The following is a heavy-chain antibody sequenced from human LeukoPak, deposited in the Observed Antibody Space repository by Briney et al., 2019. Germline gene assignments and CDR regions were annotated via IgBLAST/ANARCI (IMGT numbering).Heavy chain of an antibody. Sequence: GASVKVSCKASGGTFSSHTISWVRQAPGQGLGWMGRIIPILGIANYAQKFQGRVTITADKSTSTAYMELSSLRSEDTAVYYCARIDSGSYYDLASDYWGQGTLVTVSS. CDR2: IIPILGIA. D-gene: IGHD1-26*01. V-gene: IGHV1-69*02. CDR1: GGTFSSHT. CDR3: ARIDSGSYYDLASDY. J-gene: IGHJ4*02.